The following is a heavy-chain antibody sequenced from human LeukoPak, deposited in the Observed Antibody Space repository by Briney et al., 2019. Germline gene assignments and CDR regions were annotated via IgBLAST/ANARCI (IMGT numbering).Heavy chain of an antibody. V-gene: IGHV3-74*01. CDR3: VRGFGGGSHSGVFDL. CDR2: VNSDESLT. J-gene: IGHJ4*02. Sequence: HTGGSLRLSCAASRFTFMRHWMHWVRQAPWKGVVWVSRVNSDESLTVYADSVKGRFTMSRDNTKNTLYLQMNSLRAEDTAVYYCVRGFGGGSHSGVFDLWGQGALVTVSS. CDR1: RFTFMRHW. D-gene: IGHD1-26*01.